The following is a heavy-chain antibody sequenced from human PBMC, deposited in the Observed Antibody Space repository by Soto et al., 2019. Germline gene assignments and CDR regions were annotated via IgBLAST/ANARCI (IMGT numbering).Heavy chain of an antibody. D-gene: IGHD5-12*01. CDR3: ARHVGGYKLAGNFDS. V-gene: IGHV4-39*01. Sequence: SETLSLTCTVSRGSISTSDYYWGWIRQSPGKGLEWIGSVYYSGSTYYNPSLKSRVTVSVDLSKNQFSLKLNSVTAADTAVYYCARHVGGYKLAGNFDSWGQGTLVTVSS. J-gene: IGHJ4*02. CDR2: VYYSGST. CDR1: RGSISTSDYY.